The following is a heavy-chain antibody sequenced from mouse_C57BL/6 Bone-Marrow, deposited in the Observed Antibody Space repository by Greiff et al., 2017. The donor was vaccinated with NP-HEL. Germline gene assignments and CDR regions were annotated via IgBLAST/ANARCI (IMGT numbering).Heavy chain of an antibody. CDR2: ISGGGGNT. CDR3: ARDDGYYPHYYAMDY. Sequence: EVHLVESGGGLVKPGGSLKLSCAASGFTFSSYTMSWVRQTPEKRLEWVATISGGGGNTYYPDSVKGRFTISRDNAKNTLYLQMSSLRSEDTALYYCARDDGYYPHYYAMDYGGQGTSVTVSS. V-gene: IGHV5-9*01. CDR1: GFTFSSYT. D-gene: IGHD2-3*01. J-gene: IGHJ4*01.